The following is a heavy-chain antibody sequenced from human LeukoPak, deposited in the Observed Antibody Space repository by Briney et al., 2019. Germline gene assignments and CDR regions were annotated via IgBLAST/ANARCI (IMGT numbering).Heavy chain of an antibody. Sequence: ASVKVSCKASGYTFTGYYMHWVRQAPGQGLEWMGWINPNSGGTNYAQKFQGRVTMTRDTSISTAYMELSRLRPDDTAVYYCARDSRISGSGSYYGYWGQGTLVTVSS. CDR2: INPNSGGT. V-gene: IGHV1-2*02. D-gene: IGHD3-10*01. CDR1: GYTFTGYY. J-gene: IGHJ4*02. CDR3: ARDSRISGSGSYYGY.